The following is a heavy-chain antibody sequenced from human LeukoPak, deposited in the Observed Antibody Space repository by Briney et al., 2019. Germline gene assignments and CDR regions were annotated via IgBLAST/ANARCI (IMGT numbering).Heavy chain of an antibody. CDR3: ARASYPGGYSSSWYGDNWFDP. CDR1: GYTFTSYD. J-gene: IGHJ5*02. V-gene: IGHV1-8*03. D-gene: IGHD6-13*01. CDR2: MNPNSGNT. Sequence: GASVKVSCKASGYTFTSYDINWVRQATGQGLEWMGWMNPNSGNTGYAQKFQGRVTITRNTSISTAYMELSSLRSEDTAVYYCARASYPGGYSSSWYGDNWFDPWGQGTLVTVSS.